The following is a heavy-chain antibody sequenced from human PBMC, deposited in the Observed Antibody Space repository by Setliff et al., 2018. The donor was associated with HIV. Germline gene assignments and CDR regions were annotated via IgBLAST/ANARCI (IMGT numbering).Heavy chain of an antibody. D-gene: IGHD6-19*01. CDR2: IYTSGST. CDR1: GGSIGSGSYY. Sequence: PSETLSLTCTVSGGSIGSGSYYWSWIRQPAGKGLEWIGHIYTSGSTNYNPSLKSRVTISVDTSKNQFSLKLSSVTAADTAVYYCARDRWYSSQAKLYYFDYWGQGTLVTVSS. CDR3: ARDRWYSSQAKLYYFDY. J-gene: IGHJ4*02. V-gene: IGHV4-61*09.